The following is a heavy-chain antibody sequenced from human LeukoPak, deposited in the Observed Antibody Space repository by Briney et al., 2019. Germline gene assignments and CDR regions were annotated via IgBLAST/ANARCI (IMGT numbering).Heavy chain of an antibody. D-gene: IGHD4/OR15-4a*01. CDR3: ARGFLWWYYFDY. CDR2: IYSGGST. J-gene: IGHJ4*02. CDR1: GFTVSSSY. Sequence: GGSLRLSCAASGFTVSSSYMSWVRQAPGKGLEWVSLIYSGGSTYYAASVKGRFTISRDNSKNTLYLQMNSLRPEDTAVYYCARGFLWWYYFDYWGQGTLVTVSS. V-gene: IGHV3-53*01.